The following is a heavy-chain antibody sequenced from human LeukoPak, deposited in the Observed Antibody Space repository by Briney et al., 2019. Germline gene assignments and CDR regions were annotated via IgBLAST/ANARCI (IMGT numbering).Heavy chain of an antibody. CDR3: ARGGDGYNLDAFDI. D-gene: IGHD5-24*01. CDR2: IYYSGST. Sequence: PSETLSLTCTVSGGSINKYYWSWVRQPPGKGLEWIGYIYYSGSTNCNPSLKSRVTISVDTSKNQFSLKLSSVTAADTAVYYCARGGDGYNLDAFDIWGQGTMVTVSS. J-gene: IGHJ3*02. V-gene: IGHV4-59*01. CDR1: GGSINKYY.